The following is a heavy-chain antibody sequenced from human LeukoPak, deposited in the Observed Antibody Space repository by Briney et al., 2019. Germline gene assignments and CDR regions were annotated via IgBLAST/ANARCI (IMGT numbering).Heavy chain of an antibody. D-gene: IGHD3-10*01. CDR3: ARSYGSGSYYNQLRYYYYGMDV. V-gene: IGHV1-2*02. J-gene: IGHJ6*02. CDR1: GYTFTGYY. CDR2: INPKSGGT. Sequence: GASVRVSCTASGYTFTGYYMHWVRQAPGQGLEWMGWINPKSGGTNYAQKFQGRVTMTRDTSISTAYMELSRLRSDDTAVYYCARSYGSGSYYNQLRYYYYGMDVWGQGTTVTVSS.